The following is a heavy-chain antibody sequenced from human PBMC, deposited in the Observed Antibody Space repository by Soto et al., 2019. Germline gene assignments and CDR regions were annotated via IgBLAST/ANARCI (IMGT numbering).Heavy chain of an antibody. Sequence: QVQLVQSGAEVKKPGSSVKVSCKASGGTFSSSAISWVRQAPGQGLEWMGGIIPIFGTTNYAQKFQGRVTITADESTSTAYMELSSLRSEDTAVYYCASLLRGYSGTGDYWGQGTLVTVSS. V-gene: IGHV1-69*12. D-gene: IGHD5-12*01. CDR3: ASLLRGYSGTGDY. CDR1: GGTFSSSA. J-gene: IGHJ4*02. CDR2: IIPIFGTT.